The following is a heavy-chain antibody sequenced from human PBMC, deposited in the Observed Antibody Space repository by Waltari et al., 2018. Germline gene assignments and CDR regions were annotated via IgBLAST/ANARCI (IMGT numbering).Heavy chain of an antibody. J-gene: IGHJ4*02. CDR2: INHSGST. Sequence: QVQVQQGGAGLLKPSETLSLTCGVYGGSLSGYYYSWIRQPPGKGLEWIGEINHSGSTKDNPSLKSRLTISIDTSKNQFSLILSSVIAADTAVYYCVRHVGGSRGIDYWGQGTLVTVSS. V-gene: IGHV4-34*01. CDR1: GGSLSGYY. CDR3: VRHVGGSRGIDY. D-gene: IGHD3-10*01.